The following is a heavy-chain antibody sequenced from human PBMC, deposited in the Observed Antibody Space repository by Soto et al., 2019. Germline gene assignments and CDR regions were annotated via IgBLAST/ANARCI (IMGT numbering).Heavy chain of an antibody. V-gene: IGHV1-46*01. J-gene: IGHJ4*02. CDR1: GYTFTSYY. CDR2: INPSGGST. D-gene: IGHD6-6*01. CDR3: ARGDKGEQLVPSYYYFDY. Sequence: ASVKVSCKASGYTFTSYYMHWVRQAPGQGLEWMGIINPSGGSTSYAQKFQGRVTMTRDTSTSTVYMELSSLRSEDTAVYYCARGDKGEQLVPSYYYFDYWGQGTLVTVSS.